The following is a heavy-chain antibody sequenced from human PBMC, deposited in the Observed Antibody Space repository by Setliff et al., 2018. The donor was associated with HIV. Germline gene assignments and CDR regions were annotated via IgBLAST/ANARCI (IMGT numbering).Heavy chain of an antibody. J-gene: IGHJ4*02. Sequence: LSLTCTVSAASIRSHYWSWIRQSPGKGLEWIGNFYYTGSTDYNPSFKSRVTISLDKSNNQISLNLSSATAADTAVYYCARHTVFVRYFDHWGQGMLVTSPQ. V-gene: IGHV4-59*11. CDR3: ARHTVFVRYFDH. D-gene: IGHD2-2*02. CDR1: AASIRSHY. CDR2: FYYTGST.